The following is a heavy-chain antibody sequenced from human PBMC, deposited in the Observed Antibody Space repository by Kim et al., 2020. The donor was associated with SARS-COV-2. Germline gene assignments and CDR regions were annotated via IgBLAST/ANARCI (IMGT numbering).Heavy chain of an antibody. Sequence: GGSLRLSCAASGFTLSDYYMTWIRRAPGEGLEWISYISTHGNLINYADSVKGRFTISRDKAKNSLYLQMNSLRAEDTAVYYCARFAYSGSWYLDYWGQGTLVTVSS. CDR1: GFTLSDYY. J-gene: IGHJ4*02. D-gene: IGHD6-13*01. CDR3: ARFAYSGSWYLDY. CDR2: ISTHGNLI. V-gene: IGHV3-11*01.